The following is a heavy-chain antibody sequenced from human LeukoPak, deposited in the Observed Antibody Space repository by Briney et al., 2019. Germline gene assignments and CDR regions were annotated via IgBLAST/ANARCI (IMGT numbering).Heavy chain of an antibody. CDR1: GGSISSYY. CDR2: IYYSGST. D-gene: IGHD3-22*01. CDR3: ASSDEYYYDSSGYLIFDY. V-gene: IGHV4-59*01. J-gene: IGHJ4*02. Sequence: PSETLSLTCTVSGGSISSYYWSWIRQPPGKGLEWIGYIYYSGSTNYNPSLKSRGTISVDTSKNQFSLKLSSVTAPDTAVYYCASSDEYYYDSSGYLIFDYWGQGTLVTVSS.